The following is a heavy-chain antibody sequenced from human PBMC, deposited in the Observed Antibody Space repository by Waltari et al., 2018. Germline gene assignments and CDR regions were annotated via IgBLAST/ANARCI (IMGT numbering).Heavy chain of an antibody. D-gene: IGHD3-10*01. J-gene: IGHJ4*02. CDR1: GFSFSGDE. Sequence: EVQVMESGGGLVQPGGSLRLSCEASGFSFSGDEMNWVRQAPGKGLEWVSYISSSGSLRFYAASVRGRFTISRDNAKNSLYLQMNSLRAEDTAVYYCVRGRSGSYFRYFDYWGQGALVTVSS. CDR3: VRGRSGSYFRYFDY. V-gene: IGHV3-48*03. CDR2: ISSSGSLR.